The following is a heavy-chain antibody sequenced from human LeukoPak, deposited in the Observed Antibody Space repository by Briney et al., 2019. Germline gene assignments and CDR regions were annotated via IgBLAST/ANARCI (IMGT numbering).Heavy chain of an antibody. Sequence: PGRSLRLSCAASGFTFDDYAVHWVRQAPGKGLEWVSGISWNSGSIGYADSVKGRFTTSRDNAKNSLYMQMNSLRAEDTAVYYCGLYSSSQTAMDVWGQGTAVTVSS. CDR2: ISWNSGSI. D-gene: IGHD2-2*01. CDR3: GLYSSSQTAMDV. J-gene: IGHJ6*02. CDR1: GFTFDDYA. V-gene: IGHV3-9*01.